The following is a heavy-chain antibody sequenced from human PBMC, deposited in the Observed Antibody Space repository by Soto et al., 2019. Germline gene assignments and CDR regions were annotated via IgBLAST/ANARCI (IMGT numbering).Heavy chain of an antibody. V-gene: IGHV5-51*01. CDR1: GYSFSNYW. D-gene: IGHD3-22*01. CDR3: ARQFYYDRPPLGFDP. Sequence: GESLKISCQGSGYSFSNYWIGWVRQMPGKGLEWMGIIYPGDSDTRYSPSFQGQVTISADKSISTAYLQWSSLKASDTAMYYCARQFYYDRPPLGFDPWGQGTLVTVSS. CDR2: IYPGDSDT. J-gene: IGHJ5*02.